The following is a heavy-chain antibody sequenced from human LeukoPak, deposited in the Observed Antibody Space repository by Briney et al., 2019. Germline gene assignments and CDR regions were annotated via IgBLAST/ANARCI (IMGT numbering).Heavy chain of an antibody. CDR3: ARDFIAVAGTNAFDI. D-gene: IGHD6-19*01. J-gene: IGHJ3*02. CDR2: IYYSGST. CDR1: GGSISSYY. Sequence: SETLSLTCTVSGGSISSYYWSWIRQPPGKGLEWIGSIYYSGSTYYNPSLKSRVTISVDTSKNQFSLKLSSVTAADTAVYYCARDFIAVAGTNAFDIWGQGTMVTVSS. V-gene: IGHV4-39*07.